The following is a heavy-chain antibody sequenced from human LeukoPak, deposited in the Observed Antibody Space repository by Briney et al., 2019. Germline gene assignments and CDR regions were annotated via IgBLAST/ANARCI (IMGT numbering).Heavy chain of an antibody. CDR2: VNHSGST. D-gene: IGHD5-18*01. Sequence: SETLSLTCAVYGGSFSGYYWSWIRQPPGKGLEWIGEVNHSGSTNYNPSLKSRVTISVDTSKNQLSLKLSSVTAADTAVYYCARGGPGIQLWLGRYYYYMDVWGKGTTVTVSS. J-gene: IGHJ6*03. CDR1: GGSFSGYY. CDR3: ARGGPGIQLWLGRYYYYMDV. V-gene: IGHV4-34*01.